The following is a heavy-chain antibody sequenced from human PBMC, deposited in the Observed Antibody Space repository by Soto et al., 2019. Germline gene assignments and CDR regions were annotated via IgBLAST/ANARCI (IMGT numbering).Heavy chain of an antibody. Sequence: SETLSLTCSVSGGSISSGDYFWNWVRQPPGEGLEWIGYIYKSGNTYYNPSLKSRVTISVDTSKNQFSLKLSSVTAADTAVYYCASKLGTAAAGFDYWGHGTLVT. CDR2: IYKSGNT. CDR1: GGSISSGDYF. D-gene: IGHD6-13*01. CDR3: ASKLGTAAAGFDY. J-gene: IGHJ4*01. V-gene: IGHV4-30-4*01.